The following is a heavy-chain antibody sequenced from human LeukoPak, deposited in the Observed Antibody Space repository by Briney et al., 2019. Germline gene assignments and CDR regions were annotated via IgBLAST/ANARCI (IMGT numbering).Heavy chain of an antibody. CDR2: IYTSGST. V-gene: IGHV4-4*09. D-gene: IGHD6-6*01. CDR1: GAPISRSY. J-gene: IGHJ4*02. CDR3: ARRRAVSSGFDY. Sequence: SETLSLTCSVSGAPISRSYWSWIRQPPGKGLEWIGYIYTSGSTNYNPSLKSRVTISVDTSKNQFSLKLSSVTAADPAVYYCARRRAVSSGFDYWGQGTLVTVSS.